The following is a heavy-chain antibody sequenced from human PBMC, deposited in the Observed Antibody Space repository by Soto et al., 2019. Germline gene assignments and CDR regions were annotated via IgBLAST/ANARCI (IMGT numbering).Heavy chain of an antibody. CDR3: AKNSEEYGDSTYDY. CDR1: GFTFSNYA. V-gene: IGHV3-23*01. D-gene: IGHD4-17*01. Sequence: LLLESGGGLVQPGGSLRLSCAASGFTFSNYAMSWVRQAPGKGLEWVSSISGNGGSTYFADSVKGRFTISRDNSQNTLSLQMNSLRDEDTAVYYCAKNSEEYGDSTYDYWGQGTLVTVSS. J-gene: IGHJ4*02. CDR2: ISGNGGST.